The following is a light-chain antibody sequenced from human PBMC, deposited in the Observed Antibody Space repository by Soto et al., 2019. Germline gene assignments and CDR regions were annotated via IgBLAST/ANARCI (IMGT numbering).Light chain of an antibody. CDR1: QSVSSSY. J-gene: IGKJ1*01. V-gene: IGKV3-20*01. Sequence: EIVLTQSPGTLSLSPGERATLSCRASQSVSSSYLAWYQQQPGQAPRLLIYGASSRATGIPDRFSGSGSGTDFTLTISRLEPEDFAVYYCQQYGSSTWKFGHGTKVELK. CDR2: GAS. CDR3: QQYGSSTWK.